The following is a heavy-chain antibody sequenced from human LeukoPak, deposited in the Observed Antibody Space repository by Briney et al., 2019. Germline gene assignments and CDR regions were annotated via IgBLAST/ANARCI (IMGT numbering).Heavy chain of an antibody. J-gene: IGHJ3*02. CDR2: ISGSGGST. D-gene: IGHD6-13*01. V-gene: IGHV3-23*01. CDR1: GFTFSCYA. CDR3: ALSIAAADDAFDI. Sequence: GGSLRLSYAASGFTFSCYAMSWVRQAPGKGLEWVSGISGSGGSTYYADSVKGRFTISRDNSKNTLYLQMNSLRAEDTAVYYCALSIAAADDAFDIWGQGTMVTVSS.